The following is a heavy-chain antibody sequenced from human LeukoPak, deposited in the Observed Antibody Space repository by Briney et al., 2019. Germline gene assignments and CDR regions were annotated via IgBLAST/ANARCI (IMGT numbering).Heavy chain of an antibody. J-gene: IGHJ4*02. D-gene: IGHD2-15*01. V-gene: IGHV3-53*05. CDR2: IYSGGST. CDR1: GFTVSSNY. CDR3: AKDRAAGGYVDY. Sequence: GGSLRLSCVASGFTVSSNYMSWVRQAPGKGLEWVSVIYSGGSTYYTDSVKGRFTISRDNSKNTLYLQMNSLRAEDTAVYYCAKDRAAGGYVDYWGQGTLVTVSS.